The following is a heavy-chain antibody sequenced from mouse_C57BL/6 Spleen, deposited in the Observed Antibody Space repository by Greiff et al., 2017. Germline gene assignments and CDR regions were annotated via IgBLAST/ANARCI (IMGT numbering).Heavy chain of an antibody. D-gene: IGHD1-1*01. CDR1: GYTFTTYP. V-gene: IGHV1-47*01. Sequence: QVHVKQSGAELVKPGASVKMSCKASGYTFTTYPIEWMTQNHGKSLEWIGNFHPYNDDTKYNEKFKGKATLTVEKSSSTVYLELSRLTSDDSAVYYCARSHLDYGSSYEAMDYWGQGTSVTVSS. CDR3: ARSHLDYGSSYEAMDY. J-gene: IGHJ4*01. CDR2: FHPYNDDT.